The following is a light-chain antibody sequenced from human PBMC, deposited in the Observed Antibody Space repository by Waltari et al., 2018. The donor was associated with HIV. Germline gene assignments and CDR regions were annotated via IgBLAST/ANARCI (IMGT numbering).Light chain of an antibody. Sequence: QSALTQPASVSGSPGQSITIPCTGASSTIGTSKYVSWYLQRPGKAPQIIIYEVTNRPSGVSDRFSGSKSGNTASLTISRLQPEDEAVYFCNSFTNSGTLEFGGGTKLTVL. J-gene: IGLJ3*02. CDR1: SSTIGTSKY. CDR3: NSFTNSGTLE. V-gene: IGLV2-14*01. CDR2: EVT.